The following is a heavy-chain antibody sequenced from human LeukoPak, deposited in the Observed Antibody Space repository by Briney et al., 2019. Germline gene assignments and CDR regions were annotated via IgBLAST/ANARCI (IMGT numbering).Heavy chain of an antibody. V-gene: IGHV3-49*04. CDR1: GFTFGDYA. CDR2: IRSKAYGGTT. J-gene: IGHJ6*03. D-gene: IGHD2-2*01. CDR3: TRRGYCSSTSCGDMDV. Sequence: PGGSLRLSCTASGFTFGDYAMSWVRQAPGKRLEWVGFIRSKAYGGTTEYAASVKGRFTISRDDSKSIAYLQMNSLKTEDTAVYYCTRRGYCSSTSCGDMDVWGKGTTVTVSS.